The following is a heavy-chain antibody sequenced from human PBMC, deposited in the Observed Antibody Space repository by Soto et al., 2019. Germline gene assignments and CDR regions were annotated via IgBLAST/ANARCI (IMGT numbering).Heavy chain of an antibody. CDR2: IAYDASKK. CDR3: ASPYCSGGSCYLTEYFQH. J-gene: IGHJ1*01. CDR1: GFSFSYYA. D-gene: IGHD2-15*01. V-gene: IGHV3-30*03. Sequence: QVQLVESGGGVVQPGRSLRLSCAASGFSFSYYAMHWVRQAPGKGLEWVAVIAYDASKKYYADSVKGRFTISRDNSKNTLYLRMNSLRDEDTALYYCASPYCSGGSCYLTEYFQHWGQGTLVTVSS.